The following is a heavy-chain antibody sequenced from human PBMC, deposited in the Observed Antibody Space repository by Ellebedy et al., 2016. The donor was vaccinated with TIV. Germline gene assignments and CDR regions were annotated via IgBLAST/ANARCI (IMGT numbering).Heavy chain of an antibody. CDR2: IYYSGST. V-gene: IGHV4-30-4*02. D-gene: IGHD7-27*01. CDR3: ARGGLGIDFDY. CDR1: GGSISSGDYY. Sequence: SETLSLXCTVSGGSISSGDYYWSWIRQPPGKGLEWIGYIYYSGSTYYNPSLKSRVTISVDTSKNQFSLKLSSVTAADTAVYYCARGGLGIDFDYWGQGTLVTVSS. J-gene: IGHJ4*02.